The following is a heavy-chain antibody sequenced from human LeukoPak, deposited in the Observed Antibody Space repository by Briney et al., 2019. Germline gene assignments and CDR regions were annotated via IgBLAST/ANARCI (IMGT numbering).Heavy chain of an antibody. CDR3: ARGRTAMRLLVRQNWFDP. V-gene: IGHV1-8*01. CDR2: MNPNSGNT. CDR1: GYTFTSYD. J-gene: IGHJ5*02. Sequence: GASVKVSCKASGYTFTSYDINWVRQATGQGLEWMGWMNPNSGNTGYAQKFQGRVTMTRNTSISTAYMELSSLRSEDTAVYYCARGRTAMRLLVRQNWFDPWGQGTLVTVSS. D-gene: IGHD6-6*01.